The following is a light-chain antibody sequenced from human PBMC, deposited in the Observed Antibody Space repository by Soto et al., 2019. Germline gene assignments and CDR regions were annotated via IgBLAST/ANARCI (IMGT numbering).Light chain of an antibody. J-gene: IGKJ1*01. CDR3: LQDYNYPRT. CDR1: QAIRSD. V-gene: IGKV1-6*01. Sequence: AVQMTQSPSSLSASVEDRVTITCRASQAIRSDLGWYQMKPGKVPKLLIYAAPNLQSGVPSRIIGRGYGTDFTLTISSLQPEDFATYYCLQDYNYPRTFGQGTKVDIK. CDR2: AAP.